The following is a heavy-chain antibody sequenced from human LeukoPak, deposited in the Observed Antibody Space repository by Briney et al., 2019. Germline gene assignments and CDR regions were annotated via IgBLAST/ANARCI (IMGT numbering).Heavy chain of an antibody. Sequence: TGGSLRLSCAASGFTFSSCAMNWVRQSPGKGLEWVSAISGSGGSTYYADSLRGRFTISRDNSRNTLYLQMNSLRAEDTAVYYCAKDRSGGSGTLFPIFDYWGQGPWSPSPQ. J-gene: IGHJ4*02. CDR1: GFTFSSCA. V-gene: IGHV3-23*01. CDR3: AKDRSGGSGTLFPIFDY. D-gene: IGHD3-10*01. CDR2: ISGSGGST.